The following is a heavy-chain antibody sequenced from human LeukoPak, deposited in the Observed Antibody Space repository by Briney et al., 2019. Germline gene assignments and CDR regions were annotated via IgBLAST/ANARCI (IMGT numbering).Heavy chain of an antibody. CDR3: ARGNYGSGSYYVVDFDS. V-gene: IGHV4-59*01. J-gene: IGHJ4*02. CDR1: GDSIRNFY. CDR2: IYHSGNT. D-gene: IGHD3-10*01. Sequence: PSETLSLTCTVSGDSIRNFYWNWVRQPPGKGLEWIGYIYHSGNTNFNPSLKSRLTMSIDMSKNQFSLRLTSVTAADTAVYYCARGNYGSGSYYVVDFDSWGQGTLVTVSS.